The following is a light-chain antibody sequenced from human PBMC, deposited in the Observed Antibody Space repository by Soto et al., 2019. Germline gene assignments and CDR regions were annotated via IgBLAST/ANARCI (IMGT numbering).Light chain of an antibody. CDR2: GAS. CDR3: QQYDNFPRAIN. Sequence: EIVLTQSTGTLSLSPGERATLSCRASQSVSSSYLAWYQQKPGQAPRLLIYGASSRATGIPDRFSGSGSGTDFTLTISSLQPEEIATYYCQQYDNFPRAINFGQGTRLEIK. J-gene: IGKJ5*01. CDR1: QSVSSSY. V-gene: IGKV3-20*01.